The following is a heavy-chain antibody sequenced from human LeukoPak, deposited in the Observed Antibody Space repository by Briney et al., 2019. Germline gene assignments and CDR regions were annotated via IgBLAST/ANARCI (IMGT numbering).Heavy chain of an antibody. Sequence: GASVKVSCKASGGTFSSYVISWVRQAPGQGLEWMGGIIPIFGTANYAQKFQGRVTITTDESTSTAYMELSSLRSEDTAVYYCARDRSYYDSGVYYSLDYWGQGTLVTVSS. CDR2: IIPIFGTA. CDR3: ARDRSYYDSGVYYSLDY. J-gene: IGHJ4*02. CDR1: GGTFSSYV. D-gene: IGHD3-22*01. V-gene: IGHV1-69*05.